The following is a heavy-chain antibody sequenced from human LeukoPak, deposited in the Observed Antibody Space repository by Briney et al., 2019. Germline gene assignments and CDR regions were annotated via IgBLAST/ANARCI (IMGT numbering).Heavy chain of an antibody. Sequence: ASVKVSCKASGYTFTGYYMHWVRQAPGQGPEWMGWINPNSGGTNYAQKFQGRVTMTRDTSISTAYMELSRLRSDDTAVYYCARDLGSGWYRDNWFDPWGQGTLVTVSS. J-gene: IGHJ5*02. D-gene: IGHD6-19*01. CDR2: INPNSGGT. CDR3: ARDLGSGWYRDNWFDP. CDR1: GYTFTGYY. V-gene: IGHV1-2*02.